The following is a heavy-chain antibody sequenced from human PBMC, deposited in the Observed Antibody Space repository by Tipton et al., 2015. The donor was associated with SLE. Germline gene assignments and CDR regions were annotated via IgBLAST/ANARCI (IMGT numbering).Heavy chain of an antibody. V-gene: IGHV1-18*01. Sequence: QVQLVQSGPEVKKPGASVKVSCRASGYTFTSYDISWVRQAPGQGFEWMGRISSYNGDTNSAQNLQGRVTMTTDTSTSTAYMELRSLRSDDTAVYYCAREAGLSGYEGDAFDIWGQGTMVTVSS. CDR1: GYTFTSYD. J-gene: IGHJ3*02. D-gene: IGHD3-10*01. CDR3: AREAGLSGYEGDAFDI. CDR2: ISSYNGDT.